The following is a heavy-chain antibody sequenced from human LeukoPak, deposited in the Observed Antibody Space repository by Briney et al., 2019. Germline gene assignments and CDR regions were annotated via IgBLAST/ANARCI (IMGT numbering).Heavy chain of an antibody. D-gene: IGHD2-15*01. V-gene: IGHV3-48*03. CDR1: GFTFSSYE. J-gene: IGHJ4*02. CDR3: ARDGCSDGSCED. Sequence: GGSLRLSCAASGFTFSSYEMNWVRQAPGKGLEWLSYIRSSGNTIYYADSVKGQFTISRDNAKNSLYLQMDSLRAEDTAVYYCARDGCSDGSCEDWGQGTLVTVSS. CDR2: IRSSGNTI.